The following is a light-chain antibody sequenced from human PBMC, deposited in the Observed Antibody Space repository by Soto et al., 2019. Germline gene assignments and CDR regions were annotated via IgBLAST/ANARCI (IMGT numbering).Light chain of an antibody. Sequence: DIQLTHSPSSLSSSVLYIVSITCLASQIISTYLNWYQQRAGLAPRLLIYAASSLQSGVPPRFSGSGSGTEFTLTISSLQPDDFATYYCQHYNSYSEAFGQGTKVDIK. J-gene: IGKJ1*01. CDR3: QHYNSYSEA. CDR1: QIISTY. CDR2: AAS. V-gene: IGKV1-16*01.